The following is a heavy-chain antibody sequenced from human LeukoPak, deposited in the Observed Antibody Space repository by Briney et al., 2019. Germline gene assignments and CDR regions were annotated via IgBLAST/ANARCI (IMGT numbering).Heavy chain of an antibody. Sequence: PGRSLRLSCAASGFTFSDYGINWVRQAPGKGLEWVSSINPTSTSIYYADAVKGRFTISRNNPNSSLYLQMNSLRAEDTARYYCVRLRRNSDRSGYYYFYNYWRQGIQITVSS. D-gene: IGHD3-22*01. CDR3: VRLRRNSDRSGYYYFYNY. CDR2: INPTSTSI. J-gene: IGHJ4*02. V-gene: IGHV3-21*01. CDR1: GFTFSDYG.